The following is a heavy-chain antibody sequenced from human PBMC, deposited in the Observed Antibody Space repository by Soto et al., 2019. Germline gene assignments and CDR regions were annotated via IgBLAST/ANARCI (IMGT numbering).Heavy chain of an antibody. V-gene: IGHV1-46*01. J-gene: IGHJ6*02. CDR3: ARAYCISTSCHRLGMDV. D-gene: IGHD2-2*02. CDR2: ITPSGGST. Sequence: ASVKVSCKASGYTFTSYYMHWVRQAPGQGLEWMGIITPSGGSTSYAQKFQGRVTMTRDTSTSTVYMELSSLRSEDTAVYYCARAYCISTSCHRLGMDVGVQGTTV. CDR1: GYTFTSYY.